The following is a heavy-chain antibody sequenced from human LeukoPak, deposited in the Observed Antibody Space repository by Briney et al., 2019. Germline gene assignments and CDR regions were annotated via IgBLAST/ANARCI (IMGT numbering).Heavy chain of an antibody. CDR2: IKQDGSEK. CDR3: AREGGSSGYYYEDGAFDI. J-gene: IGHJ3*02. CDR1: GFTFSSYW. D-gene: IGHD3-22*01. V-gene: IGHV3-7*01. Sequence: GGSLRLSCAASGFTFSSYWMSWVRQAPGKGLEWVANIKQDGSEKYYVDSVKGRFTISRDNAKNSLYLQMNSLRAVDTAVYYCAREGGSSGYYYEDGAFDIWGQGTMVTVSS.